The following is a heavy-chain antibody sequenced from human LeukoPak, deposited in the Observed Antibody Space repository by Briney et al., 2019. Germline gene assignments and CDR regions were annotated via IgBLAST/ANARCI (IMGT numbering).Heavy chain of an antibody. CDR2: ISASGEST. CDR1: VFTFSRYD. D-gene: IGHD4-17*01. CDR3: AGVSRYGDSFCDC. V-gene: IGHV3-23*01. J-gene: IGHJ4*02. Sequence: GGSLRLSCAASVFTFSRYDMSWVRQAPGQGLEWVSGISASGESTYYADSVKGRLTISRDNSKNTVYLLMNSLRAEDTAVYFCAGVSRYGDSFCDCWGQGTLVTVSS.